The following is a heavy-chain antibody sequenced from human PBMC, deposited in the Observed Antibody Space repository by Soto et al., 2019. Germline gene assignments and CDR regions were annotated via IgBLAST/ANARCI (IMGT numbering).Heavy chain of an antibody. V-gene: IGHV1-24*01. CDR2: FDPEDGET. Sequence: ASVKVSCKVSGYTLTELSMHWVRQAPGKGLEWMGGFDPEDGETIYAQKFQGRVTMTEDTSTDTAYMELSSLRSEDTAVYYCATDFSGVKSIGIVGATSFDYWGQGTLVTVSS. CDR3: ATDFSGVKSIGIVGATSFDY. D-gene: IGHD1-26*01. J-gene: IGHJ4*02. CDR1: GYTLTELS.